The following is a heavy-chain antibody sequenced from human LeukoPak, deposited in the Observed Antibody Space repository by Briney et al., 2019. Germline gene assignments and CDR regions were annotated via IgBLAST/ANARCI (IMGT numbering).Heavy chain of an antibody. CDR1: GYTFTSYY. Sequence: EASVKVSCKASGYTFTSYYMHWVRQAPGQGLEWMGIINPSGGSTSYAQKFQGRVTMTRDTSTSTVYMELSSLRSEDTAVYYCARSPSNPYHYYGMDVWGQGTTVTVSS. V-gene: IGHV1-46*01. D-gene: IGHD4-11*01. CDR2: INPSGGST. CDR3: ARSPSNPYHYYGMDV. J-gene: IGHJ6*02.